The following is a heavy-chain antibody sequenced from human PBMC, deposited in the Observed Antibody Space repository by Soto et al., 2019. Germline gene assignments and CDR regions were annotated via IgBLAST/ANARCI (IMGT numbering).Heavy chain of an antibody. V-gene: IGHV1-3*04. CDR1: GYSFTSHF. J-gene: IGHJ4*02. D-gene: IGHD3-22*01. CDR3: ARDRYYYYDTSGYYSY. Sequence: QVQLVQSGAEVKKPGASMKVSCRTPGYSFTSHFIHWVRQAPGQRLEWMGWINTGNGNTRYSENLEGRVTITRATYASTVDMELSSLRSEDTAVYYCARDRYYYYDTSGYYSYWGQGTLVTVSS. CDR2: INTGNGNT.